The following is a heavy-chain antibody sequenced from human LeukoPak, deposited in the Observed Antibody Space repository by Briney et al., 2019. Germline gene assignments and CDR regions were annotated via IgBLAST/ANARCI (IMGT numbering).Heavy chain of an antibody. CDR1: GFTFSSYN. J-gene: IGHJ4*02. CDR3: ASVAVAGYFDS. D-gene: IGHD6-19*01. CDR2: ISSGSIYI. V-gene: IGHV3-21*01. Sequence: GGSLRLSCAASGFTFSSYNMNWVRQAPGKGLEWVSSISSGSIYIYYADSVKGRFTISRDNAKNSLYLQMNSLRAEDTAVYYCASVAVAGYFDSWGQGTLVTVSS.